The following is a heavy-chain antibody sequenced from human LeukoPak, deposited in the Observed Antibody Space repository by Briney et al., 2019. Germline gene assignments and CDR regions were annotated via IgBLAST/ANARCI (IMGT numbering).Heavy chain of an antibody. CDR3: AKAIGYSGYADFDY. CDR2: ISGSGGST. Sequence: GGSLRLSCAASGFTFSSYAVSWVRQAPGKGLEWVSAISGSGGSTYYADSVKGRFTISRDNSKNTLYLQMNSLRAEDTAVYYCAKAIGYSGYADFDYWGQGTLVTVSS. J-gene: IGHJ4*02. V-gene: IGHV3-23*01. CDR1: GFTFSSYA. D-gene: IGHD5-12*01.